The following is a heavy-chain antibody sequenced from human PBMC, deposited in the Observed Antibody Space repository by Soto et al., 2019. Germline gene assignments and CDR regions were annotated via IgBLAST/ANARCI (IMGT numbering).Heavy chain of an antibody. V-gene: IGHV4-34*01. CDR1: GGSFSGYY. CDR2: INHSGST. D-gene: IGHD3-9*01. J-gene: IGHJ6*02. Sequence: SETLSLTCAVYGGSFSGYYWSWIRQPPGQGLERIGEINHSGSTNYNPSLKSRVTISVDTSKNQFSLKLSSVTAADTAVYYCARGTGLRYFDWLSANYYYGMDVWGQGTTVTSP. CDR3: ARGTGLRYFDWLSANYYYGMDV.